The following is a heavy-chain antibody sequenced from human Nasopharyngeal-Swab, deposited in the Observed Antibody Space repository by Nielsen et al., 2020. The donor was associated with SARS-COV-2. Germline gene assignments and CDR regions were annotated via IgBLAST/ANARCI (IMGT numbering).Heavy chain of an antibody. Sequence: SLKISCAASGFTFDDYAMHWVRQAPGKGLEWVSGISWNSGSIGYADSVKGRFTISRDNAKNSLYLQMNSLRAEDMALYYCAKDIGYSSPQGMDVWGQGTTVTVSS. J-gene: IGHJ6*02. CDR1: GFTFDDYA. D-gene: IGHD6-13*01. CDR3: AKDIGYSSPQGMDV. V-gene: IGHV3-9*03. CDR2: ISWNSGSI.